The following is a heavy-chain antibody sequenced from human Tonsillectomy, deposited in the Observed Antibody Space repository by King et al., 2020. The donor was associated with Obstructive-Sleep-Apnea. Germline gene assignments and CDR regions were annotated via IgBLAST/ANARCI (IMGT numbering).Heavy chain of an antibody. D-gene: IGHD3-22*01. CDR3: AGDDNSGDSSLLLED. J-gene: IGHJ4*02. CDR2: INPNSGGT. CDR1: GYTFTGYY. V-gene: IGHV1-2*02. Sequence: VQLVQSGAEVKKPGASVKVSCKASGYTFTGYYIHWVRQAPGQGLEWMGWINPNSGGTSYAQKFQGRVTMTRDTSLSTAYMELSRLGSDDTAVYYCAGDDNSGDSSLLLEDWGQGTLVTVSS.